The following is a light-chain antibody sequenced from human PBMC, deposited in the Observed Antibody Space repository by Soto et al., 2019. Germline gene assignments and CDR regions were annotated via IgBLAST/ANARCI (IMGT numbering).Light chain of an antibody. CDR3: CSSAGRGTSVV. CDR2: EGT. Sequence: QSALTQPASVSGSPGQSITFSCTGTSSDVGSYNLVSWYQQHPDKAPKLMIYEGTKRPSGVSNRFSGSKSGNTASLTISGLQAEDEADYYCCSSAGRGTSVVFGGGTQLTVL. CDR1: SSDVGSYNL. V-gene: IGLV2-23*01. J-gene: IGLJ2*01.